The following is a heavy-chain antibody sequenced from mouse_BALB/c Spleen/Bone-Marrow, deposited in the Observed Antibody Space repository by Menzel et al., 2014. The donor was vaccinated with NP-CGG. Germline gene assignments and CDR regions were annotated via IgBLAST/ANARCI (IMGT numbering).Heavy chain of an antibody. Sequence: QVQLKESGAELVKPGASVKLSCKASGYTFTNYYMYWVKQRPGQGLEWIGEINPSNGGANFNEKFKSTATLTVDKPSSTVYMQLSSLTSEDSAVYYCTQLGRFAYWGQGTLVTVSA. CDR3: TQLGRFAY. V-gene: IGHV1S81*02. CDR1: GYTFTNYY. J-gene: IGHJ3*01. D-gene: IGHD4-1*02. CDR2: INPSNGGA.